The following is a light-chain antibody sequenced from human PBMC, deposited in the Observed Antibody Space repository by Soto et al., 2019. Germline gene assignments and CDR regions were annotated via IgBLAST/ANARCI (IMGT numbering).Light chain of an antibody. CDR2: SAS. CDR3: QQLNSYPLT. V-gene: IGKV1-9*01. Sequence: IQLTQSPSSLSASVGDRVTITCRASQGISSYLAWYQQKPGKAPTLLIYSASTLQSGVPSRFSGSGSGPDFTLTISSLQPEDFATYYCQQLNSYPLTFGPGTKVDIK. J-gene: IGKJ3*01. CDR1: QGISSY.